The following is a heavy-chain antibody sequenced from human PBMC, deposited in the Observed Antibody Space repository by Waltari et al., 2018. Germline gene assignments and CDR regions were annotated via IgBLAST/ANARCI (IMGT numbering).Heavy chain of an antibody. CDR1: GFTFSSYW. CDR2: IKQDGSEK. CDR3: AREVAAAGLYYFDY. D-gene: IGHD6-13*01. V-gene: IGHV3-7*01. Sequence: EVQLVESGGGLVQPGGSLRLSCAASGFTFSSYWMSWVRQAPGKGLEWVANIKQDGSEKYYVDSVKGRVTISRDNAKNSLYLQINSLRAEDTAVYYCAREVAAAGLYYFDYWGQGTLVTVSS. J-gene: IGHJ4*02.